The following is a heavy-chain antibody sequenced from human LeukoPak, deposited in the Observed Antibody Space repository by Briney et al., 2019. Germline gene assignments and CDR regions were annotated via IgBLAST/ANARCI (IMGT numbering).Heavy chain of an antibody. CDR2: ISSSSNII. Sequence: GGSLRLSCAASGFTFSNYNMNWVRQPPGKGLQWVSYISSSSNIIYYADSVKGRFTISRDNAKNSLFLQMNSLRAEDTAVYYCARDFAREFAIDYWGQGTLVTVSS. CDR1: GFTFSNYN. D-gene: IGHD3-10*01. J-gene: IGHJ4*02. V-gene: IGHV3-48*01. CDR3: ARDFAREFAIDY.